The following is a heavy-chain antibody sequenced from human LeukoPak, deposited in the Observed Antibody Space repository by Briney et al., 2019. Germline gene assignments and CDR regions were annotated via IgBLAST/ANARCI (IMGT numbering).Heavy chain of an antibody. D-gene: IGHD3-3*01. CDR2: IGTAGDT. V-gene: IGHV3-13*01. CDR3: ARVRRPYYGMDV. Sequence: GGSLRLSCAASGFTFSSYDMHWVRQATGKGLEWVSAIGTAGDTYYPGSVKGRFTISRGNAKNSLYLQMNSLRAGDTAVYYCARVRRPYYGMDVWGQGTTVTVSS. CDR1: GFTFSSYD. J-gene: IGHJ6*02.